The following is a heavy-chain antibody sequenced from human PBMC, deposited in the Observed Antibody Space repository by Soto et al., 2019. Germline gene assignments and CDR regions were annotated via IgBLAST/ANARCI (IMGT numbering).Heavy chain of an antibody. CDR3: ARDFSVGSSSSDDNYYYGMDV. J-gene: IGHJ6*02. CDR1: VFIFINHW. CDR2: ISPNGATT. V-gene: IGHV3-74*03. Sequence: HPGGSLRLSCSSSVFIFINHWMHWVRQDPGKGLVWVSYISPNGATTKYADSVKGRFTIYRENAKNSLYLQMNSLRAEDTAVYYCARDFSVGSSSSDDNYYYGMDVWGQGTTVTVSS. D-gene: IGHD6-6*01.